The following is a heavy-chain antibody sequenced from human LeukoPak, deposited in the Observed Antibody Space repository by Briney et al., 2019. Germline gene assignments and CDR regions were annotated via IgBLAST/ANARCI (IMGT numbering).Heavy chain of an antibody. D-gene: IGHD1-26*01. J-gene: IGHJ3*02. V-gene: IGHV3-48*01. CDR3: ARERRGVGTTPDAFDI. CDR1: GFTFSSYG. Sequence: RPGGSLRLSCEASGFTFSSYGMNWVRQAPGKGLEWVSYISSTGNTIYYADSVKGRFTISRDNAKNSLYLQMNSLRAEDTAIYYCARERRGVGTTPDAFDIWGQGTMVIVSS. CDR2: ISSTGNTI.